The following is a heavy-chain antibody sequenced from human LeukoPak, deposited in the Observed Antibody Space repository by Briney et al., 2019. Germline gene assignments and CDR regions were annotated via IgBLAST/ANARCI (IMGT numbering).Heavy chain of an antibody. CDR2: IYYSGST. D-gene: IGHD3-3*01. J-gene: IGHJ4*02. CDR3: ARREKEGYYDFWSGYYPLFDY. Sequence: SETLSLTCTVSGGSVNSGSYYWSWIRQPPGKGLEWIGYIYYSGSTNYNPSLKSRVTISVDTSKNQFSLKLSSVTAADTAVYYCARREKEGYYDFWSGYYPLFDYWGQGTLVTVSS. V-gene: IGHV4-61*01. CDR1: GGSVNSGSYY.